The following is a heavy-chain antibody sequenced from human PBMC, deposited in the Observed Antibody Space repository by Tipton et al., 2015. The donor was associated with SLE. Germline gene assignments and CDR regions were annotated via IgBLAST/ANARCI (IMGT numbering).Heavy chain of an antibody. V-gene: IGHV3-66*01. Sequence: SGVTISSNFMSWVRQAPGKGLEWVSVFFGADSTYYADSVKGRFTISRDNSKNTLYLQMNSLRAEDTAVYYCARDAWSEDYWGQGTLVTVSS. CDR3: ARDAWSEDY. CDR1: GVTISSNF. D-gene: IGHD2-15*01. CDR2: FFGADST. J-gene: IGHJ4*02.